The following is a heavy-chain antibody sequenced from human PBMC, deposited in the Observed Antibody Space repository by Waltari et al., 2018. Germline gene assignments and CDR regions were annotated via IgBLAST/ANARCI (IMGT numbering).Heavy chain of an antibody. CDR3: ARGIYYYYMDV. V-gene: IGHV4-59*01. CDR2: IYYSGST. J-gene: IGHJ6*03. Sequence: QVQLQESGPGLVKPSETLSLTCTVSGGSISSYYWSWIRQPPGKGLEWIGYIYYSGSTNYNPSPKSRVTISVDTSKNQFSLKLSSVTAADTAVYYCARGIYYYYMDVWGKGTTVTVSS. CDR1: GGSISSYY.